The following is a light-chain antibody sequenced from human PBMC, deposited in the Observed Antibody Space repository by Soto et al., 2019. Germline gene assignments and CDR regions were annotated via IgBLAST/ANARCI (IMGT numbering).Light chain of an antibody. CDR3: QVWDSSSDPVL. J-gene: IGLJ2*01. Sequence: SYELTQPPSVSVAPGKTARITCGGNNIGSYSVHWYQQKPGQAPVLVIYYDRDRRSGTPERFSGSNSGNTATLTISRVEAGDEADYYCQVWDSSSDPVLFGGGTKLTVL. CDR2: YDR. V-gene: IGLV3-21*04. CDR1: NIGSYS.